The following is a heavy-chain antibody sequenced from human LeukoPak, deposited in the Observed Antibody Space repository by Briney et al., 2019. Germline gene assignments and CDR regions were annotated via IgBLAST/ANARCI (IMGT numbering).Heavy chain of an antibody. J-gene: IGHJ1*01. D-gene: IGHD5-12*01. CDR2: IYHSGST. Sequence: SETLSLTCAVSGVSISSSNWWHWVRQPRGKGLEWIGEIYHSGSTYYNPSLKSRVTISVDTSKNQFSLKLSSVTAADTAVYYCARVPRGYDLPRIPEHWGQGTLVTVSS. V-gene: IGHV4-4*02. CDR3: ARVPRGYDLPRIPEH. CDR1: GVSISSSNW.